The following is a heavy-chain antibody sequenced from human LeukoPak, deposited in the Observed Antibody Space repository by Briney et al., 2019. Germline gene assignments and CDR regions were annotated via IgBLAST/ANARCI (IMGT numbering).Heavy chain of an antibody. J-gene: IGHJ3*02. D-gene: IGHD2-21*01. CDR2: IKEDGKEK. CDR3: ARVGDTRYRASGI. CDR1: GLTFSTYG. Sequence: GGSLRLSCAASGLTFSTYGMGWVRQAPGQGLEWVASIKEDGKEKNYVDSVKGRFTISRDNAKNSLYLQMNSLRVEDTAVFYCARVGDTRYRASGIWGQGTMVTVSS. V-gene: IGHV3-7*01.